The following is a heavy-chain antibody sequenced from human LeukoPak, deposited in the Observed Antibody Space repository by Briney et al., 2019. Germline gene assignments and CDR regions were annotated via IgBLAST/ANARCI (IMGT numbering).Heavy chain of an antibody. D-gene: IGHD3-10*01. CDR2: ISSSSSYI. CDR3: ASCLWFGELYRFDP. V-gene: IGHV3-21*01. CDR1: GFTFSSYS. J-gene: IGHJ5*02. Sequence: GGSLRLSCAASGFTFSSYSMIWVRQAPGKGLECVSSISSSSSYIYYADSVKGRLTISRDNAKNSLYLQMNSLRAEDTAVYYCASCLWFGELYRFDPWGQGTLVTVSS.